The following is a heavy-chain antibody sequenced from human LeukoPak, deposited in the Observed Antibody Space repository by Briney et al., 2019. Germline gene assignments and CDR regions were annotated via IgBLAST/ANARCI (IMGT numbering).Heavy chain of an antibody. J-gene: IGHJ4*02. CDR2: ISDSGGRT. Sequence: GGSLRLSCAVSGITLSNYGMSWVRQAPGKGLEWVAGISDSGGRTKYADSVKGRFTISRDNSKNTLYLQMNSLRAEDTAVYYCAKGLYSSSWYGSYWGQGTLVTVSS. D-gene: IGHD6-13*01. V-gene: IGHV3-23*01. CDR1: GITLSNYG. CDR3: AKGLYSSSWYGSY.